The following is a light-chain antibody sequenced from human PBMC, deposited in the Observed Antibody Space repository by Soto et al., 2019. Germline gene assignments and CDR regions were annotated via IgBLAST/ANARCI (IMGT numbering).Light chain of an antibody. CDR3: QQRSNWPWT. Sequence: EIVLTQSPATLSLSPGERATLSCRASQGVSTSLAWYQQKPGQAPRLLIYDASNRATGIPARFSGSGSGTDFRLTVSSLEPEDFALYYCQQRSNWPWTFGQGTKVEIK. CDR2: DAS. V-gene: IGKV3-11*01. J-gene: IGKJ1*01. CDR1: QGVSTS.